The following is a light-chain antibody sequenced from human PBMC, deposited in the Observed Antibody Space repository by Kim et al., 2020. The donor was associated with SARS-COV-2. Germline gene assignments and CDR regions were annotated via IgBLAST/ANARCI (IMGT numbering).Light chain of an antibody. V-gene: IGKV3-15*01. CDR3: QQYNNGPPIT. J-gene: IGKJ5*01. CDR1: QRVSSN. Sequence: SPGERDTLSCRDSQRVSSNLAWYEQKPSQAPRLLIYGSSTRATGTQARVSGSGSGTELTLTISSLQSEDYAVYYCQQYNNGPPITFGQGTRLEIK. CDR2: GSS.